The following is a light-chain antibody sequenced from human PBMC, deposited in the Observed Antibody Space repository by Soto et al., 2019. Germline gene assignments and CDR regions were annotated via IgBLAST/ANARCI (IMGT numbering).Light chain of an antibody. V-gene: IGKV3-15*01. J-gene: IGKJ4*01. CDR2: GAS. CDR3: QQYNKWPLT. Sequence: EIVMTQSPATLSVSPGERATLSCRASQSVSSNLAWYQQKPGQAPRLLSYGASTRATGIPARFSGSGSGTEFTLTISSLQSEDFAVYYCQQYNKWPLTFGGGTKV. CDR1: QSVSSN.